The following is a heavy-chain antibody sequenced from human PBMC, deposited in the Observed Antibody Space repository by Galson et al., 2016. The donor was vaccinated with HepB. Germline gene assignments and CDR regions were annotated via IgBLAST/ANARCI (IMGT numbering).Heavy chain of an antibody. CDR1: GFSLRTSGMF. J-gene: IGHJ4*02. Sequence: PALVKPTQTLTLTCTFSGFSLRTSGMFINWIRQPPGKALEWLARIDWDDDKYYSTSLKTRLTISKDTSKNQVVLRMTNMDPVDTGTYYCARLIYSSGWYVGFDYWGQGTLVTVSS. V-gene: IGHV2-70*11. D-gene: IGHD6-19*01. CDR2: IDWDDDK. CDR3: ARLIYSSGWYVGFDY.